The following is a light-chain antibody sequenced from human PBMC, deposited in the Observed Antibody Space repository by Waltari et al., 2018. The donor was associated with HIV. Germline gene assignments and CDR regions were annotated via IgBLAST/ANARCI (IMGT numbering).Light chain of an antibody. J-gene: IGKJ5*01. Sequence: DIVMTQSPATLSVSPGDRAPLSCRASQSVTNNLAWYQQKPGQAPRLLIFGASARASGVPARFSASGSGTEFTLTISSLQPEDSAVYYCQQYNSRPPLTFGQGTRVEIK. V-gene: IGKV3-15*01. CDR1: QSVTNN. CDR3: QQYNSRPPLT. CDR2: GAS.